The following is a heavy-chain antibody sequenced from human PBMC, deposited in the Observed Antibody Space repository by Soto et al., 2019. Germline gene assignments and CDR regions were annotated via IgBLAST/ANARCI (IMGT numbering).Heavy chain of an antibody. CDR3: ARDITTS. Sequence: GGGPRPSPSTPRFPLRSYSMNWVRQAPGKGLEWVSSISSSSSYIYYAGSVKGRFTISRDNAKNSLYLQMNSLRAEDTAVYYCARDITTSWGQGTLVTVSS. D-gene: IGHD3-22*01. CDR1: RFPLRSYS. J-gene: IGHJ5*02. V-gene: IGHV3-21*01. CDR2: ISSSSSYI.